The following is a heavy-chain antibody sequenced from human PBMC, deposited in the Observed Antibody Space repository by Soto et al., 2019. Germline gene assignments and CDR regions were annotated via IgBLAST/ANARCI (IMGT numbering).Heavy chain of an antibody. D-gene: IGHD3-22*01. Sequence: QLQLQESGPGLVKPSETLSLTCTVSGGSISSSSYYWGWIRQPPGKGLEWIGSIYYSGSTYYNPSLKSRVTISVDTSKNQFSLKLSSVTAADTAVYYCARHEGLTMIVSFDIWGQGTMVTVSS. J-gene: IGHJ3*02. V-gene: IGHV4-39*01. CDR1: GGSISSSSYY. CDR3: ARHEGLTMIVSFDI. CDR2: IYYSGST.